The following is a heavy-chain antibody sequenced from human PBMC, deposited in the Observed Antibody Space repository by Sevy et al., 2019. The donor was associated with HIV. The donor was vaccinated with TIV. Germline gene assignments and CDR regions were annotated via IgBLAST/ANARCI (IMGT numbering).Heavy chain of an antibody. J-gene: IGHJ4*02. CDR3: ARDHCTDGACFRSGYFDY. V-gene: IGHV3-30*04. D-gene: IGHD2-8*01. CDR1: AFTFADHA. CDR2: ISFDGRNK. Sequence: GGSLRLSCAASAFTFADHACHWVRQAPGKGLEWVAIISFDGRNKRLAESVKGRFTISRDDSKNTVYLQMTSLRPEDTAVYYCARDHCTDGACFRSGYFDYWGQGTLVTVSS.